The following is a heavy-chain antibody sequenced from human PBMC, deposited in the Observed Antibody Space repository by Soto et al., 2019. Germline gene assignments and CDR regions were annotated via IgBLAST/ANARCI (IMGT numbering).Heavy chain of an antibody. V-gene: IGHV2-5*02. J-gene: IGHJ3*01. CDR1: GFSLTTRGVG. Sequence: QITLKESGQTLVKPTQMLTLTCTFSGFSLTTRGVGVGWIRQPPGEALEWLALIYWDDDERYSPSLRSRLTITKDTSKNQVVLTMTNMEPVDTGTYYCAHSYSSSPDHGFDVWGQGTRVTVSS. D-gene: IGHD6-6*01. CDR2: IYWDDDE. CDR3: AHSYSSSPDHGFDV.